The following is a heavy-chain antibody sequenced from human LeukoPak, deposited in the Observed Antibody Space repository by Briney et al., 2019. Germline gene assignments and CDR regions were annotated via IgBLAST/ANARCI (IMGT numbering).Heavy chain of an antibody. CDR2: ISGSGGRT. CDR3: ARDPSSVDY. CDR1: GFTFSSYA. Sequence: AGGCLRLSCAASGFTFSSYAMSWVRQAPGKGLEWVSAISGSGGRTYYADSVKGRFNISRDNSKNTLYLQMNTLRAEDTAVYYCARDPSSVDYWGQGTLVTVSS. D-gene: IGHD1-26*01. J-gene: IGHJ4*02. V-gene: IGHV3-23*01.